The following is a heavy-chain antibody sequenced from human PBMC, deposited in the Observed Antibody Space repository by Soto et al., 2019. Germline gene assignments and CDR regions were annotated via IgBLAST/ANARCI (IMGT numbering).Heavy chain of an antibody. Sequence: GGSLRLSCAASGFTFSGSGIHWVPQASGKGLEWVGRVGSKASNYATAYAASVKGRFTISRDNAKNSLYLQMTNMDPVDAATYYCARIPKYSNGWYYFDYWGHGTLVTVSS. V-gene: IGHV3-73*01. CDR1: GFTFSGSG. J-gene: IGHJ4*01. D-gene: IGHD6-19*01. CDR2: VGSKASNYAT. CDR3: ARIPKYSNGWYYFDY.